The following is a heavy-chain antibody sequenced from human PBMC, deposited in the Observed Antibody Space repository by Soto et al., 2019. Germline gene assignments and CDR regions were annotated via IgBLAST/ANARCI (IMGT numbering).Heavy chain of an antibody. CDR2: ISGSGGST. CDR1: GFTFSSYA. Sequence: HPGGSLRLSCAASGFTFSSYAMSWVRQAPGKGLEWVSGISGSGGSTYYADSVKGRFTISRDNSKNTLYLQMNSLRAEDTAVYYCAKDPPDIVVVPAALDYWGQGTLVTVSS. V-gene: IGHV3-23*01. J-gene: IGHJ4*02. D-gene: IGHD2-2*01. CDR3: AKDPPDIVVVPAALDY.